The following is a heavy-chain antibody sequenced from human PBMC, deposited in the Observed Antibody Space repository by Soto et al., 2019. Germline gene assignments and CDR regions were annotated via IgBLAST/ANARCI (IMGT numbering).Heavy chain of an antibody. J-gene: IGHJ5*02. CDR1: GFAFSAYY. V-gene: IGHV3-11*01. Sequence: PGGSLRLSCAASGFAFSAYYMTWFRQTPGKGLECLSYISPSGTDIVYADSVKGRFTISRDNAKNSLYLQMNSLRAEDTAVYYCATAPRTPHPWGLGTRVTVSS. CDR3: ATAPRTPHP. CDR2: ISPSGTDI.